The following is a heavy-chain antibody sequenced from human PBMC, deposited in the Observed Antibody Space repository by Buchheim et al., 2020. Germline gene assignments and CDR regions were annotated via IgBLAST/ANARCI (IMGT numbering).Heavy chain of an antibody. J-gene: IGHJ6*02. V-gene: IGHV3-7*01. CDR2: IKQDGSEK. D-gene: IGHD6-6*01. CDR3: ARDGSSALIYYYYYYGMDV. CDR1: GFTFSSYW. Sequence: EVQLVESGGGLVQPGGSLRLFCAASGFTFSSYWMSWVRQAPGKGLEWVANIKQDGSEKYYVDSVKGRFTISRDNAKNSLYLQMNSLRAEDTAVYYCARDGSSALIYYYYYYGMDVWGQGTT.